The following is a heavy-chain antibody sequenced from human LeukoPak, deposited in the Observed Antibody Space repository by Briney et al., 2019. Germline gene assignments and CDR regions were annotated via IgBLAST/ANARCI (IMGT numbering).Heavy chain of an antibody. CDR3: ARESGYSYGLAGFFDY. Sequence: GGSLRLSCAASGFTVSSNYMSWVRQAPGKGLEWVSVIYSDGRIHSADSVKGRFTISRDDSKNTLSLQMNSLRAEDTAVYYCARESGYSYGLAGFFDYWGQGTLVTVST. V-gene: IGHV3-53*01. D-gene: IGHD5-18*01. CDR1: GFTVSSNY. CDR2: IYSDGRI. J-gene: IGHJ4*02.